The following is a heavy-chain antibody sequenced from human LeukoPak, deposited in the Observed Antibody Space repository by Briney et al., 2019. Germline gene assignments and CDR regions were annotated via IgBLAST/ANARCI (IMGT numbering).Heavy chain of an antibody. Sequence: PSHTLSLTCTVPGVSITSNYYWTWIRQHPEKSLQNLAHIYNSGSTSYNPSLKSRVAISVDTSKNQFSLKLTSVTAADTAVYFCARGGGTMIVDLVNFDNWGQGTLVTVSS. D-gene: IGHD3-22*01. CDR2: IYNSGST. V-gene: IGHV4-31*03. CDR1: GVSITSNYY. J-gene: IGHJ4*02. CDR3: ARGGGTMIVDLVNFDN.